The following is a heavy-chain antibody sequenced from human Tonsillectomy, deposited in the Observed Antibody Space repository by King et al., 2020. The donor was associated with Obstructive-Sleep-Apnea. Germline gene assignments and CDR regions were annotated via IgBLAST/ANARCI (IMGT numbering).Heavy chain of an antibody. J-gene: IGHJ6*02. V-gene: IGHV3-30-3*01. CDR1: GFTFSSYA. CDR3: ARDRYCSSTSCLGYGMDV. D-gene: IGHD2-2*01. CDR2: ISYDGSNK. Sequence: VQLVESGVGLVQPGRSLRLSCAASGFTFSSYAMHWVRQAPGKWLEWVAVISYDGSNKYYADSVKGRFTISRDNSKNTLYLQMNSLRAEDTAVYYCARDRYCSSTSCLGYGMDVWGQGTTVTVSS.